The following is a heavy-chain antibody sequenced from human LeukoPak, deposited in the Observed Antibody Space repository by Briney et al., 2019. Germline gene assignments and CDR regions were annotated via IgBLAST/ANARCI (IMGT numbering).Heavy chain of an antibody. CDR1: GGSFSGYY. CDR2: INHSGST. J-gene: IGHJ4*02. CDR3: ARGPTPQGVDY. V-gene: IGHV4-34*01. D-gene: IGHD2-15*01. Sequence: SETLSLTCAVYGGSFSGYYWSWIRQPPGKGLEWIGEINHSGSTNYNPSLKSRVTIPVDTSKNQFSLKLSSVTAADTAVYYCARGPTPQGVDYWGQGTLVTVSS.